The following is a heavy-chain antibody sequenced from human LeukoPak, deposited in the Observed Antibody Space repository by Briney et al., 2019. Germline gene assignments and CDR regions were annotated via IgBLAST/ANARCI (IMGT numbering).Heavy chain of an antibody. D-gene: IGHD3-9*01. Sequence: NPSETLSLTCTVSGGSISSYYWSWIRQPPGKGLEWIGYIYYSGSTNYNPSLKSRVTISVDTSKNQFSLKLSSVTAADTAVYYCARVRTYYDTLTGYSPWYFDYWGQGTLVTVSS. J-gene: IGHJ4*02. CDR1: GGSISSYY. CDR3: ARVRTYYDTLTGYSPWYFDY. V-gene: IGHV4-59*08. CDR2: IYYSGST.